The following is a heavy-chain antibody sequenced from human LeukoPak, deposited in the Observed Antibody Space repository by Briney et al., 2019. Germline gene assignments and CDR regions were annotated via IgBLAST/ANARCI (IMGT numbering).Heavy chain of an antibody. D-gene: IGHD3-10*01. V-gene: IGHV4-34*01. J-gene: IGHJ4*02. Sequence: SETLSLTCAVYGGSFSGYYWSWISQPPGKGLEWIGEINHSGSTNYNPSLKSRVTISVDTSKNQFSLKPSSVTAADTAVYYCARGRGSGSYYTYYFDYWGQGTLVTVSS. CDR2: INHSGST. CDR1: GGSFSGYY. CDR3: ARGRGSGSYYTYYFDY.